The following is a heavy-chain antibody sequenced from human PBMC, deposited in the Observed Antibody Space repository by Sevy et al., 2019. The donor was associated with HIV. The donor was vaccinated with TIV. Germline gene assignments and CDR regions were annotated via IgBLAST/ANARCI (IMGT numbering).Heavy chain of an antibody. D-gene: IGHD2-2*01. J-gene: IGHJ6*02. V-gene: IGHV3-21*01. CDR3: ARVKRTDTSRPYGMDV. CDR2: ISSSSSYI. Sequence: GGSLRLSCAASGFTFSSYSMNWVRQAPGKGLEWVSSISSSSSYIYYADSVKGRFTISRDNAKNSLYLQMNSLRAEDTAVYYCARVKRTDTSRPYGMDVWGQGTTVTVSS. CDR1: GFTFSSYS.